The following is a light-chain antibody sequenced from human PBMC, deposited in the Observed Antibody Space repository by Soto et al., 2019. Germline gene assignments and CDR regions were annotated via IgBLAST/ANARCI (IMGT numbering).Light chain of an antibody. J-gene: IGKJ1*01. CDR2: GAS. Sequence: EIQMTQSPSSLSASVGDRVIITCRANQDISYYLAWYQQKQGKVPKLLIYGASTLQSGVPSRFSGSGSGTDFTLTISSLQPEDIATYYCQEYHSAPRTFGQGTKVDIK. V-gene: IGKV1-27*01. CDR3: QEYHSAPRT. CDR1: QDISYY.